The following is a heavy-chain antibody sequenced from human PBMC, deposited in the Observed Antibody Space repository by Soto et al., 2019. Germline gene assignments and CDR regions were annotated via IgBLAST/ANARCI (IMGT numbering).Heavy chain of an antibody. J-gene: IGHJ6*02. D-gene: IGHD1-1*01. V-gene: IGHV1-2*04. CDR2: INPNSGGT. Sequence: ASVKVSCKASGYTFTGYYMHWVRQAPGQGLEWMGWINPNSGGTNYAQKFQGWVTMTRDTSISTAYMELSRLRSDDTAVYYCARQRLLQLERTDYYYYGMDVWGPGTTVTSP. CDR1: GYTFTGYY. CDR3: ARQRLLQLERTDYYYYGMDV.